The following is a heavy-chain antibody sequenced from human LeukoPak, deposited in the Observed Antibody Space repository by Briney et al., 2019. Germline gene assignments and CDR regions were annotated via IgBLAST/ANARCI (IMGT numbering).Heavy chain of an antibody. CDR2: IDGYGGVT. D-gene: IGHD3-16*01. CDR1: GFTLSWYW. J-gene: IGHJ5*02. CDR3: ARDDWGPGDH. V-gene: IGHV3-7*03. Sequence: PGGSLRLSCVASGFTLSWYWMSWVRQAPGKGLEWVANIDGYGGVTFYVDSVRGRFTISRDNARNSLYLQMNSLRAEDTAVYYCARDDWGPGDHWGQGTLVTVSS.